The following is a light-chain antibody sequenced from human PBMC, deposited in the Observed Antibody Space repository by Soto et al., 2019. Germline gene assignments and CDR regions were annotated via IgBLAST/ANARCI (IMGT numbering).Light chain of an antibody. J-gene: IGKJ1*01. CDR2: HAS. V-gene: IGKV3-20*01. Sequence: ENVLTQSPGTLSLSPGERATLSCRASHSVSSSYLAWYQQKPGQAPRLLIYHASSRATGIPRRFSGSGSGTDFTLTISRLEPEDFAVYYCQQYSSSPWTFGQGTMVDI. CDR3: QQYSSSPWT. CDR1: HSVSSSY.